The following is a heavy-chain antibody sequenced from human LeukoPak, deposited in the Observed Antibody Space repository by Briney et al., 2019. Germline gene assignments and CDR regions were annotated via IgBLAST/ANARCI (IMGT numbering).Heavy chain of an antibody. V-gene: IGHV3-9*01. CDR2: ISWNSGSI. CDR1: GFTFDDYA. D-gene: IGHD3-16*01. Sequence: GGSLRLSCAASGFTFDDYAMHWVRQAPGKGLEWVSGISWNSGSIGYADSVKGRFTIPRDNAKNSLYLQMNSLRAEDTAVYYCARGYAPFDYWGQGTLVTVSS. J-gene: IGHJ4*02. CDR3: ARGYAPFDY.